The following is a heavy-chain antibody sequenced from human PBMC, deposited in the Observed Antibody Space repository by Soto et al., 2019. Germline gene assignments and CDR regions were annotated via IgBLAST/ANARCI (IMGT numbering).Heavy chain of an antibody. CDR3: ARQEVVVVVAATLIWFDP. D-gene: IGHD2-15*01. J-gene: IGHJ5*02. Sequence: PSETLSLTCTVSGGSISSSSYYWGWIRQPPGKGLEWIGSIYYSGSTYYNPSLKSRVTISVDTSKNQFSLKLSSVTAADTAAYYCARQEVVVVVAATLIWFDPWGQGTLVTVSS. CDR2: IYYSGST. CDR1: GGSISSSSYY. V-gene: IGHV4-39*01.